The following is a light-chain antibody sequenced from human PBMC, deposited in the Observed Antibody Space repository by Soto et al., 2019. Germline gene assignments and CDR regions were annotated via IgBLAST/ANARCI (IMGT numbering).Light chain of an antibody. V-gene: IGLV2-14*01. CDR3: CSYTSSTTPL. CDR2: EVS. J-gene: IGLJ2*01. CDR1: RRDVGGYNY. Sequence: QSALTQPPSASGSPGQSVRISCTGTRRDVGGYNYVAWYQQHPGEAPKLVISEVSNRPSGVSNRFSGSKSGNTASLTISGLQAEDEADYYCCSYTSSTTPLFGGGTQLTVL.